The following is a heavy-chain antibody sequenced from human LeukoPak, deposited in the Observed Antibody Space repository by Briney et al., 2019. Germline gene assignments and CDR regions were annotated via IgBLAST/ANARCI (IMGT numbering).Heavy chain of an antibody. V-gene: IGHV3-73*01. CDR1: GFSFREYA. CDR3: TRRGAPCSSTSCYPYFDY. D-gene: IGHD2-2*01. CDR2: IRSKASSYAT. Sequence: GASLRLSCAASGFSFREYAMTWVRQAPGKGLEWVGRIRSKASSYATAYAASVKGRFTISRDDSKNTAYLQMNSLKTEDTAVYYCTRRGAPCSSTSCYPYFDYWGQGTLVTVSS. J-gene: IGHJ4*02.